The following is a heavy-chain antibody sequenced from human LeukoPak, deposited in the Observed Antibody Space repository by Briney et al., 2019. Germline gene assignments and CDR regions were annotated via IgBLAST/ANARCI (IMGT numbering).Heavy chain of an antibody. D-gene: IGHD2-2*01. V-gene: IGHV4-59*08. J-gene: IGHJ4*02. CDR3: ARVIGYCSSTSCFGYFDY. CDR2: IYYSGYT. CDR1: GGSINNYY. Sequence: SETLSLTCTVSGGSINNYYWSRIRQPPGKGLEWIGYIYYSGYTNYNPSLKSRVTTSVDTSKNQLSLKLSSVTAADTAVYYCARVIGYCSSTSCFGYFDYWGQGTLVTVSS.